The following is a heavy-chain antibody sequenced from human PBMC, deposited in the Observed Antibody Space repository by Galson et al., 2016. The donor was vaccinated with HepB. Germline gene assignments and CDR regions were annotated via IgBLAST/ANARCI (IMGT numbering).Heavy chain of an antibody. Sequence: LSLTCAVYGGSVTAYNWTWIRQPPGKGLEWIGEIHHTGSTIYNPSLKSRLTMSLDTSNNQLSLSLRSVTAADTAMYYCARPRSGPVGGNYYMDVWGQGTTVTISS. D-gene: IGHD6-19*01. CDR3: ARPRSGPVGGNYYMDV. CDR1: GGSVTAYN. V-gene: IGHV4-34*01. J-gene: IGHJ6*02. CDR2: IHHTGST.